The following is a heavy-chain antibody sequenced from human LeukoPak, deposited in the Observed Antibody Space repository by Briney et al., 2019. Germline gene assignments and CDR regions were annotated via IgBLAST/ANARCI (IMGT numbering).Heavy chain of an antibody. CDR3: ARDRGYNYDFDY. J-gene: IGHJ4*02. V-gene: IGHV1-69*04. CDR2: IIPILGIA. Sequence: ASVKVSCKASGGTFSSYAISWVRQAPGQGLEWMGRIIPILGIANYAQKFQGRVTITADKSTSTAYMELSSLRSEDTAVYYCARDRGYNYDFDYWGQGTLVTVSS. CDR1: GGTFSSYA. D-gene: IGHD5-24*01.